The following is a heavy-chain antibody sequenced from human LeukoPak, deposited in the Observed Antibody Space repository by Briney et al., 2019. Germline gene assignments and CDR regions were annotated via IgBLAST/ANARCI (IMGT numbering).Heavy chain of an antibody. V-gene: IGHV3-73*01. CDR1: GFTFSGSA. J-gene: IGHJ4*02. CDR3: TRLLWDQTIAVAGTYD. CDR2: IRSKANSYAT. D-gene: IGHD6-19*01. Sequence: PGGSLRLSCAASGFTFSGSAMHWVRQASGKGLEWVGRIRSKANSYATAYAASVKGRFTISRDDSKNTAYLQMNSLKTEDTAVYYCTRLLWDQTIAVAGTYDWGQGTLVTVSS.